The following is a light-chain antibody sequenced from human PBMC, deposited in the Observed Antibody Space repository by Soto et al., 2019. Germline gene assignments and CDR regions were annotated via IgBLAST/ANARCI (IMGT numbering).Light chain of an antibody. Sequence: DIQMTQSPSTLSASVGDRVTLTCRASQNIGLSLAWFQQKPGKAPKLLIYGASSLGSGVPSRFSGSGSGTEFTLTISSLQPDDFATYYCEQYRRYPWTFGQGTKVEIK. CDR1: QNIGLS. V-gene: IGKV1-5*01. CDR3: EQYRRYPWT. CDR2: GAS. J-gene: IGKJ1*01.